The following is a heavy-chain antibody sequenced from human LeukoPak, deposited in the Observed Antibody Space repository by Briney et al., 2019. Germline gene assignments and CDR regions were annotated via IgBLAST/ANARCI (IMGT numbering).Heavy chain of an antibody. D-gene: IGHD3-10*01. CDR2: IIPILGIA. CDR3: ARDEYYGSGSYYLPFDY. V-gene: IGHV1-69*04. CDR1: GGTFSSYT. Sequence: ASVKVSCKASGGTFSSYTISWVRQAPGQGLEWMGRIIPILGIANYAQKFQGRVTITADKSTSTAYMGLSSLRSEDTAVYYCARDEYYGSGSYYLPFDYWGQGTLVTVSS. J-gene: IGHJ4*02.